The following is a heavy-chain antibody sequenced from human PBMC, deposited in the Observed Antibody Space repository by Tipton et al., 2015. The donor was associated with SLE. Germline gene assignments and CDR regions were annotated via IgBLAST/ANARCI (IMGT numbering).Heavy chain of an antibody. CDR3: AKDDVSAIRS. V-gene: IGHV1-69*01. Sequence: QLVQSGAEVKKPGASVKVSCKASGYTFTSYGISWVRQAPGQGLEWMGGIIPIFGTANYAQKFQGRVTITADESTSTAYMELSSLRSEDTAVYYCAKDDVSAIRSWGQGTLVTVSS. CDR1: GYTFTSYG. CDR2: IIPIFGTA. J-gene: IGHJ4*02. D-gene: IGHD5/OR15-5a*01.